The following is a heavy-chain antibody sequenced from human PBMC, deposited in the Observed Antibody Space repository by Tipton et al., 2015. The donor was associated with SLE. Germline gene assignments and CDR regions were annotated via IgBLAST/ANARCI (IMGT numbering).Heavy chain of an antibody. V-gene: IGHV4-39*07. CDR1: GSSITSGSNY. Sequence: TLSLTCTVSGSSITSGSNYWGWVRQPPGKGLEWIGTIYQDGSTYYNPSLKSRVTISLDMSRNQFSLILSSVTAADTAVYYCARASWDHRGSGSFSDYWGQGKLVTVSS. D-gene: IGHD3-10*01. J-gene: IGHJ4*02. CDR3: ARASWDHRGSGSFSDY. CDR2: IYQDGST.